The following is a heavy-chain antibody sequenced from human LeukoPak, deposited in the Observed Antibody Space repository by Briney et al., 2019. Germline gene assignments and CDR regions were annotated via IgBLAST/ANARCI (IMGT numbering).Heavy chain of an antibody. Sequence: GGSLRLSCVASGFTFINYDMHWVRQATVKGLEWVSSIGPTGESYYPGSVKGRLTISRENARNSLHLQMNSLKVEDTAEYYCVRAGYSSGWYRFDYWGQGILVTVSS. CDR2: IGPTGES. J-gene: IGHJ4*02. CDR1: GFTFINYD. D-gene: IGHD6-19*01. V-gene: IGHV3-13*01. CDR3: VRAGYSSGWYRFDY.